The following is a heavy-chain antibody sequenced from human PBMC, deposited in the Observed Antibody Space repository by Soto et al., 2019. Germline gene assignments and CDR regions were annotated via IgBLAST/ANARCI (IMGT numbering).Heavy chain of an antibody. V-gene: IGHV4-31*03. CDR3: ARDHSSSSLWFDP. CDR1: GGSISSGGYY. J-gene: IGHJ5*02. CDR2: IYYSGST. Sequence: PSETLSLTCTVSGGSISSGGYYWSWIRQHPGKGLEWIGYIYYSGSTYYNPSLKSRVTISVDTSKNQFSLKLSSVTAADTAVYYCARDHSSSSLWFDPWGQGTLVTVSS. D-gene: IGHD6-6*01.